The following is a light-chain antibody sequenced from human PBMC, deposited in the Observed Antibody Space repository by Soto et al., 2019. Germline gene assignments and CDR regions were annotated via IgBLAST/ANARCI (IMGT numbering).Light chain of an antibody. V-gene: IGKV1-27*01. CDR3: QKYNSASS. CDR1: QGISNY. CDR2: AAS. J-gene: IGKJ3*01. Sequence: DIQMTQSPSSLSASVGDRVTITCRASQGISNYLAWYQQKPGKVPKLLIYAASTLQSGVPSRFSGSGSGTDLTLTISSLQPEDVATYYCQKYNSASSFGPGTKVDIK.